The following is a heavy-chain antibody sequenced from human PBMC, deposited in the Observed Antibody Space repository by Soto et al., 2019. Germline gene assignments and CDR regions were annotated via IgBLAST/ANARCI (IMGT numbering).Heavy chain of an antibody. J-gene: IGHJ3*02. CDR3: ATDRVAFDM. V-gene: IGHV1-2*02. Sequence: ASVKVSFKASGYMFTGYYIHWVRQAPGQGLEWMGWINPKSGGTKYAEKFQGRVSMTGDTSITTAYLELSSLTSDDTAVYYCATDRVAFDMWGQGTKVTVSS. D-gene: IGHD3-22*01. CDR2: INPKSGGT. CDR1: GYMFTGYY.